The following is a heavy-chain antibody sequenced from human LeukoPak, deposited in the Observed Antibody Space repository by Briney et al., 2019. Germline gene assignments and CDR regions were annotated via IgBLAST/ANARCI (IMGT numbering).Heavy chain of an antibody. Sequence: SETLSLTCAVYGGSFSGYYWTWIRQSPGKGLEWIGEINPSGSTYYSPSLKSRLTTSRDTSKSQFSLRLSSVTAADMAVYYCARGRQEISMIVVVMTGVSYYLDVWGKGTTVTVS. CDR2: INPSGST. J-gene: IGHJ6*03. D-gene: IGHD3-22*01. CDR3: ARGRQEISMIVVVMTGVSYYLDV. V-gene: IGHV4-34*01. CDR1: GGSFSGYY.